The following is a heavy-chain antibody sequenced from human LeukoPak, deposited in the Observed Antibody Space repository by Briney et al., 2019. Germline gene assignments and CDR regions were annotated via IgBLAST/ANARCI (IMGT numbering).Heavy chain of an antibody. CDR3: ARSTGDCSGGTCYSDFDC. V-gene: IGHV3-30*01. CDR1: GFTVSSNY. Sequence: GGSLRLSCAASGFTVSSNYMTWVRQAPGKGLEWVAVISNNGTNKYYADSVKGRFTISRDNSKNTLYLQMNSLRAEDTAVYYCARSTGDCSGGTCYSDFDCWGQGTLVTVSS. J-gene: IGHJ4*02. D-gene: IGHD2-15*01. CDR2: ISNNGTNK.